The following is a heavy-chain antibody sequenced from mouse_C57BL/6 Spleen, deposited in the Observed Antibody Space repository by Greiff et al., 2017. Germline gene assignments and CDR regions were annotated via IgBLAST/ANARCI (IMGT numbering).Heavy chain of an antibody. J-gene: IGHJ4*01. CDR3: ARSYGSSPYYAMDY. V-gene: IGHV5-17*01. D-gene: IGHD1-1*01. CDR1: GFTFSDYG. CDR2: ISSGSSTI. Sequence: EVKLVESGGGLVKPGGSLKLSCAASGFTFSDYGMHWVRQAPEKGLEWVAYISSGSSTIDYADPVKGRFTISSDNAKNTLFLQMTSLRSEDTAMYYCARSYGSSPYYAMDYWGQGTSVTVSS.